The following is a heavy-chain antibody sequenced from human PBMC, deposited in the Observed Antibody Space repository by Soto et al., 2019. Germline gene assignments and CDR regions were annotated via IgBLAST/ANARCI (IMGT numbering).Heavy chain of an antibody. CDR2: IYWDDDK. J-gene: IGHJ4*02. V-gene: IGHV2-5*02. CDR3: AHRVLRTVFGLVTTTAIYFDF. Sequence: QITLNESGPTQVKPRQTLTLTCTFSGFSLTTSGVGVGWIRQSPGKAPEWLALIYWDDDKRYSPSLKSRLTITKATSQNQGVLTMADLDPADTATYYCAHRVLRTVFGLVTTTAIYFDFWGQGTPVAVSS. D-gene: IGHD3-3*01. CDR1: GFSLTTSGVG.